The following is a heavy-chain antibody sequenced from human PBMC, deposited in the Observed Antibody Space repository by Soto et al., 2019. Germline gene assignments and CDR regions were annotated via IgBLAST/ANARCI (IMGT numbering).Heavy chain of an antibody. CDR3: ARDPNPSYYYDSSGPPGAFDI. Sequence: GGSLRLSCAASGFTFSSYSMSWVRQAPGKGLEWVSSISSSSSYIYYADSVKGRFTISRDNAKNSLYLQMNSLRAEDTAVYYCARDPNPSYYYDSSGPPGAFDIWGQGTMVTVSS. J-gene: IGHJ3*02. CDR1: GFTFSSYS. D-gene: IGHD3-22*01. V-gene: IGHV3-21*01. CDR2: ISSSSSYI.